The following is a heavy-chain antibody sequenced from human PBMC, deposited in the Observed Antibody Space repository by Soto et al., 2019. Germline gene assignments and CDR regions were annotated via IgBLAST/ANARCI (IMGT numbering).Heavy chain of an antibody. V-gene: IGHV4-39*01. CDR1: GGSISSSSYY. CDR3: ARLIRRKTTSSYLDY. D-gene: IGHD1-7*01. CDR2: IYYSGTT. J-gene: IGHJ4*02. Sequence: SETLSLSCTVSGGSISSSSYYWAWVRQPPGKGLEWIGSIYYSGTTYYNPSLKSRVTISEDTSKNQFSLKLSSVTAADTAVFYCARLIRRKTTSSYLDYWGQVTLVSVS.